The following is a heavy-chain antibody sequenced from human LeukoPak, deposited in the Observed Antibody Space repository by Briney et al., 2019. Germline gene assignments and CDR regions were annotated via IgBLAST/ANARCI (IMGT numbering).Heavy chain of an antibody. CDR3: ARRALGITIFGAEYYYFDY. Sequence: GESLKISCKGSGYSFTSYWIGWVLQMPGKGLEWMVIIYPGDSDTRYSPSFQGQVTISADKSISTAYLQWSSLKASDTAMYYCARRALGITIFGAEYYYFDYWGQGTLVTVSS. CDR1: GYSFTSYW. J-gene: IGHJ4*02. V-gene: IGHV5-51*01. CDR2: IYPGDSDT. D-gene: IGHD3-3*01.